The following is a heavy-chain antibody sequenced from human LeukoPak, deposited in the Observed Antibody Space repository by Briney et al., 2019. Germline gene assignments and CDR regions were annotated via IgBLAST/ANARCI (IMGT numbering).Heavy chain of an antibody. V-gene: IGHV4-59*12. CDR1: GGSISSYY. Sequence: SETLSLTCTVSGGSISSYYWSWIRQPAGKGLEWIGYIYYSGSTNYNPSLKSRVTISVDTSKNQFSLKLSSVTAADTAVYYCARDNPPGWGGIYSSSWYERWDSRFDPWGQGTLVTVSS. J-gene: IGHJ5*02. CDR2: IYYSGST. D-gene: IGHD6-13*01. CDR3: ARDNPPGWGGIYSSSWYERWDSRFDP.